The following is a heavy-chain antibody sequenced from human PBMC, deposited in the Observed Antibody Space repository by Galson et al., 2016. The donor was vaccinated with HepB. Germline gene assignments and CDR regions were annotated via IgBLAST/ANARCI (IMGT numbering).Heavy chain of an antibody. J-gene: IGHJ4*02. CDR1: GFTLSDYY. V-gene: IGHV3-72*01. D-gene: IGHD3-16*01. CDR3: ARGWIRGRDGARDFDY. Sequence: SLRLSCAVSGFTLSDYYMDWVRQAPGKGLEWVARTRNKANDYRTEYAASVKGRFTISREDSKNSVYLQMNSLKIEDTAVYFCARGWIRGRDGARDFDYWGQGTLVIVSS. CDR2: TRNKANDYRT.